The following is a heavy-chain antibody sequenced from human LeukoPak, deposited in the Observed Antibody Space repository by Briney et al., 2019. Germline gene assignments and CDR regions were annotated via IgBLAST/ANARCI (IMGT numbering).Heavy chain of an antibody. D-gene: IGHD6-13*01. Sequence: PGGSLRLSCAASGFTFSSYWMHWVRHAPGKGLVWVSRINSDGSSTSYADSVKGRFTISRDNAKNTLYLQMNSLRAEDTAVYYCARARIAAAGTGRFDPWGQGTLVTVSS. CDR1: GFTFSSYW. J-gene: IGHJ5*02. CDR2: INSDGSST. V-gene: IGHV3-74*01. CDR3: ARARIAAAGTGRFDP.